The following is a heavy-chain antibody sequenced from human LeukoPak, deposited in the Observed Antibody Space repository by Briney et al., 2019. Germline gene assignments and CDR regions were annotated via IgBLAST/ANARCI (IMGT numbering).Heavy chain of an antibody. Sequence: SETLSLTCAVSGGSISSGAYSWSWIRQPPGKGLEWLGYIYHSGSTYYNPSLKSRVTISVDTSKNQFSLKLNSVTAADTAVYYCARFAYCGGHCWYYFDYWGQGSLVTVSS. D-gene: IGHD2-21*02. CDR3: ARFAYCGGHCWYYFDY. CDR2: IYHSGST. CDR1: GGSISSGAYS. V-gene: IGHV4-30-2*02. J-gene: IGHJ4*02.